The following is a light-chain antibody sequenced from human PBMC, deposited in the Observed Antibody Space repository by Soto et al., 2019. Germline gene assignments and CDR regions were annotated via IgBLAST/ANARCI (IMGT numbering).Light chain of an antibody. CDR2: LNSDGSH. Sequence: QPVLTQSPSASASLGASVKLTCTLSSGHSSYAIAWHQQQPEKGPRYLMKLNSDGSHSKGDGIPDRFSGSSSGAERYLTISSLQSEDEADYYRQTWGTGIVVFGGGTKPTVL. CDR3: QTWGTGIVV. V-gene: IGLV4-69*01. CDR1: SGHSSYA. J-gene: IGLJ2*01.